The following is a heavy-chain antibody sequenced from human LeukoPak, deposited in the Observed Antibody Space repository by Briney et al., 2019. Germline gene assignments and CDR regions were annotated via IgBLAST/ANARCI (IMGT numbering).Heavy chain of an antibody. D-gene: IGHD4-4*01. CDR3: ARGNYYSNYVNNFDY. J-gene: IGHJ4*02. CDR2: ISSNGGST. CDR1: GFTFSSYA. Sequence: TGGSLRLSCAASGFTFSSYAMHWVRQAPGKGLEYVSAISSNGGSTYYANSVKGRFTISRDNSKNTLYLQMGSLRAEDMAVYYCARGNYYSNYVNNFDYWGQGTLVTVSS. V-gene: IGHV3-64*01.